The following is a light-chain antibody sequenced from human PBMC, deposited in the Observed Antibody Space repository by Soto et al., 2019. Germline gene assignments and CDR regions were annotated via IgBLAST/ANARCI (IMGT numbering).Light chain of an antibody. V-gene: IGKV3-11*01. Sequence: EIVLTKSPATLSLSPGERATLSCRASQIVSSYLAWYQQKPGQAPRLLIYDASNRATGIPARFSGSGSGTDFTLTISSLEPEDFAVYYCQQRRNWLLTFGGGTKVEIK. CDR1: QIVSSY. CDR3: QQRRNWLLT. J-gene: IGKJ4*01. CDR2: DAS.